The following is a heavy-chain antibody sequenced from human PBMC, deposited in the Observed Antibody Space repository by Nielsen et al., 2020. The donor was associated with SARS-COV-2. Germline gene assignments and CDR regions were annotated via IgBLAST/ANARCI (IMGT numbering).Heavy chain of an antibody. Sequence: ASVKVSCKVSGYSLTEISMHWVRQPPGKGLEWMGSFDPEDGEIIYAQKFEGRVTMTEDTSTDTAYMELRSLRSEDTAVYYCATSDFTIIPLFWGQGTAVTVSS. CDR1: GYSLTEIS. V-gene: IGHV1-24*01. J-gene: IGHJ6*02. CDR3: ATSDFTIIPLF. D-gene: IGHD3-3*01. CDR2: FDPEDGEI.